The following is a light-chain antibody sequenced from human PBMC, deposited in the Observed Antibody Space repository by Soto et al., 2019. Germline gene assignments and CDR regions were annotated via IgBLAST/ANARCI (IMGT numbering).Light chain of an antibody. Sequence: DIQMTQSPSALSASVEDRVIITCRASQSISNHLNWYQHKPGEAPKLLIYAASSLQGGVPSRFSGSGSGTHFTLTISSLQREDSATYYCQQSYSTLWTFGQGTKVDIK. CDR3: QQSYSTLWT. V-gene: IGKV1-39*01. J-gene: IGKJ1*01. CDR1: QSISNH. CDR2: AAS.